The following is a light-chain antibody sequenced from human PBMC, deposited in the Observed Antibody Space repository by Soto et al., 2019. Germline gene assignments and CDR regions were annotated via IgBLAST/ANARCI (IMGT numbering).Light chain of an antibody. CDR1: SSDVGGYNY. J-gene: IGLJ1*01. Sequence: QSVLTQPASVSGSPGQSITISCTGTSSDVGGYNYVSWYQQHPGKGPKLMIYEVSNRPSGVSNRFSGSKSGNTATLTISGLQAEDEADYYCSSYTSTGTPVFGTGTKVTVL. CDR2: EVS. CDR3: SSYTSTGTPV. V-gene: IGLV2-14*03.